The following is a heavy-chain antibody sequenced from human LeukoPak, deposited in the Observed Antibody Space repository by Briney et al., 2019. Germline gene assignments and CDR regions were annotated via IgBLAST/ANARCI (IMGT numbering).Heavy chain of an antibody. CDR2: MNPNSGNT. J-gene: IGHJ4*02. V-gene: IGHV1-8*01. CDR1: GYTFTSYD. Sequence: ASVKVSCKASGYTFTSYDINWVRQATGQGLEWMGWMNPNSGNTGYAQKFQGRVTMTRNTSISTAYMELSSLRSEDTAVYYCLAVRGANAPYFDYWGQGTLVTVSS. D-gene: IGHD3-10*01. CDR3: LAVRGANAPYFDY.